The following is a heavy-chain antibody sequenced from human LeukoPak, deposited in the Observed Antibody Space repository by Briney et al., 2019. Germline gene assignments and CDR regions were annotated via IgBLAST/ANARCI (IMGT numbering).Heavy chain of an antibody. CDR2: ISSSSSTI. J-gene: IGHJ4*02. Sequence: PGGSLRLSCAASGFTFSSYSMNWVRQAPGKGLEWVSYISSSSSTIYYADSVKGRFTISRDNAKNSLYLQMTSLRDEDTAMYFCARGGPTVVTGLDYWGQGTLVTVSS. CDR1: GFTFSSYS. D-gene: IGHD4-23*01. V-gene: IGHV3-48*02. CDR3: ARGGPTVVTGLDY.